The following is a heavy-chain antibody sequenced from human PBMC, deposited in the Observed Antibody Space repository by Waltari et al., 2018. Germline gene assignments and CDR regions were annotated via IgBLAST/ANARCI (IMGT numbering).Heavy chain of an antibody. CDR2: IYYSGGT. Sequence: QLQLQESGPGLVKPSETLSLTCTVSGGSISSSRYYWGWIRQPPGKGVEWIWSIYYSGGTNTNPYVNSGVTKPVEPALNQFALKLSAVTAGDTAGYYCARDRDSGSRGAVDIWGQGTMVTVSS. D-gene: IGHD1-26*01. V-gene: IGHV4-39*07. CDR3: ARDRDSGSRGAVDI. CDR1: GGSISSSRYY. J-gene: IGHJ3*02.